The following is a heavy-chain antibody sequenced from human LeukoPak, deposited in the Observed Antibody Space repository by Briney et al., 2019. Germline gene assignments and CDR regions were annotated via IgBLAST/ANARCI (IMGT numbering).Heavy chain of an antibody. CDR1: GYTFTGYY. Sequence: SVKVSCKASGYTFTGYYMHWVRQAPGQGLEWMGRIIPILGIANYAQKFQGRVTITADKSTSTAYMELSSLRSEDTAVYYCARNLAGAECRWGQGTLVTVSS. V-gene: IGHV1-69*02. CDR3: ARNLAGAECR. D-gene: IGHD7-27*01. CDR2: IIPILGIA. J-gene: IGHJ4*02.